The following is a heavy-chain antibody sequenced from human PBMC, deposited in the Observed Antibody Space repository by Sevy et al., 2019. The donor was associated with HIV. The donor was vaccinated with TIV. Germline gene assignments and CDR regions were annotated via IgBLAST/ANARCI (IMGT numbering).Heavy chain of an antibody. Sequence: ASVKVSCKASGYTFTRYYMHWVRQAPGQGLEWMGIINPSGGSTSNAQKFQGRVTMTRDTSTSTVYMELSSLRSEDTAVYYCARGPRYGSGNFYYFDYWGQGTLVTVSS. J-gene: IGHJ4*02. CDR3: ARGPRYGSGNFYYFDY. CDR1: GYTFTRYY. V-gene: IGHV1-46*01. CDR2: INPSGGST. D-gene: IGHD3-10*01.